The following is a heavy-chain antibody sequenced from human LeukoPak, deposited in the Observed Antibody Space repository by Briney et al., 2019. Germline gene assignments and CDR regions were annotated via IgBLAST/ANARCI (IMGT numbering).Heavy chain of an antibody. D-gene: IGHD3-16*01. CDR1: GGSISSYY. CDR2: IYYSGRT. J-gene: IGHJ4*02. V-gene: IGHV4-59*08. CDR3: ARRRLGEFDY. Sequence: SETLSLTCSVSGGSISSYYWSWIRQPPGKGLEWIGYIYYSGRTNYNPSLKSRVSISVNTSKNQFSLKLSSVTAADTAVYYCARRRLGEFDYWGQGTLVTVSS.